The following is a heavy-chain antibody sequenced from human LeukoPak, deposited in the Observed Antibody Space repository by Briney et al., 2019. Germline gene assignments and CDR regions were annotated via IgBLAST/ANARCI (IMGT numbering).Heavy chain of an antibody. J-gene: IGHJ4*02. Sequence: GASVKVSCKASGYTFSSYGINWVRQAPGQGLEWMGWISAYSGNTKYAEKLQGRVTMTTDTSTSTAYMELRSLRSDDTAVYYCARGGIAVAPDYWGQGTLVAVSS. D-gene: IGHD6-19*01. CDR1: GYTFSSYG. CDR2: ISAYSGNT. CDR3: ARGGIAVAPDY. V-gene: IGHV1-18*01.